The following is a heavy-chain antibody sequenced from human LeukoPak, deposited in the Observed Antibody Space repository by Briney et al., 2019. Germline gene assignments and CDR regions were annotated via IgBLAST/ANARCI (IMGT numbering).Heavy chain of an antibody. V-gene: IGHV4-39*07. J-gene: IGHJ4*02. Sequence: SETLSLTCTVSGGSISSSSYYWGWIRQPPGKGLEWIGRIYYSGSTYYNPSLKSRVTISVDTSKNQFSLKLSSVTAADTAVYYCARDREDYYDSSGYYWRTGGFDYWGQGTLVTVSS. D-gene: IGHD3-22*01. CDR1: GGSISSSSYY. CDR2: IYYSGST. CDR3: ARDREDYYDSSGYYWRTGGFDY.